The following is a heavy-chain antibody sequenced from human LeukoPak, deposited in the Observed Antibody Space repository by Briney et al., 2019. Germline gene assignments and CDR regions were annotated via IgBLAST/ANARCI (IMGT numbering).Heavy chain of an antibody. D-gene: IGHD2-2*01. CDR3: AKNLCSSTSCYQYYYYGMDV. CDR1: GFPFSNYA. CDR2: ISGSGGST. Sequence: GGSMRLSSAASGFPFSNYAMSWDRQPPGKGLEWVSAISGSGGSTYYADSVKGRFTISRDNSKNTLYLQMNSLRAEDTAVYYCAKNLCSSTSCYQYYYYGMDVWGQGTTVTVSS. J-gene: IGHJ6*02. V-gene: IGHV3-23*01.